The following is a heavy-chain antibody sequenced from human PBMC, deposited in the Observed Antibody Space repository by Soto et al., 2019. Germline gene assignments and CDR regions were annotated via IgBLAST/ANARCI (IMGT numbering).Heavy chain of an antibody. CDR1: GFSFSSYS. V-gene: IGHV3-48*02. CDR3: AGASPGLLSTFRLGAYYYGMDV. D-gene: IGHD3-16*01. Sequence: GGSLRLSCAASGFSFSSYSMNWVRQAPGKGLEWVSYISSSSSTIYHADSVKGRFTISRDNAKNSLYLQMNSLRDEDTAVYYCAGASPGLLSTFRLGAYYYGMDVWGQGTTVTVSS. CDR2: ISSSSSTI. J-gene: IGHJ6*02.